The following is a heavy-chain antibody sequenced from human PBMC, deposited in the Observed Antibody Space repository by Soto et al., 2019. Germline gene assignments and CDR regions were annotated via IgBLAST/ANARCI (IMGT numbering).Heavy chain of an antibody. V-gene: IGHV1-18*01. CDR3: ARDGTYYYDSSDYRPPAH. CDR1: GYTFSNYG. D-gene: IGHD3-22*01. J-gene: IGHJ1*01. CDR2: ISVYSGNA. Sequence: ASVKVSCKASGYTFSNYGINWVRQAPGQGLEWMGWISVYSGNANYAEKVQGRVTMTTDTSTSTAYLDLRSLRSDDTAVYYCARDGTYYYDSSDYRPPAHWGQGTLVTVSS.